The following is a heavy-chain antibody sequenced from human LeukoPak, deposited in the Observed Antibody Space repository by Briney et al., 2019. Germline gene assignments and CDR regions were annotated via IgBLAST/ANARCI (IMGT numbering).Heavy chain of an antibody. CDR2: INPSGGST. Sequence: ASVKVSCKASGYTFTSCYMHWVRQAPGQGLEWMGIINPSGGSTSYAQKFQGRVTMTRDTSTSTVYMELSSLRSEDTAVYYCARDDSNYIFGDYWGQGTLVTVSS. V-gene: IGHV1-46*01. CDR1: GYTFTSCY. D-gene: IGHD4-11*01. J-gene: IGHJ4*02. CDR3: ARDDSNYIFGDY.